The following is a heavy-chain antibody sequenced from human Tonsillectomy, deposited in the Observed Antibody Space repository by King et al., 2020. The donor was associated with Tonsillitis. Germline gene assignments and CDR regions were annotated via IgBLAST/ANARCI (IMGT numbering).Heavy chain of an antibody. CDR2: ISYDGSNK. CDR1: GFTFSSYA. CDR3: ARVGKSQVIDY. Sequence: VESGGGVVHPGRSLRLSCAASGFTFSSYAMHCVRAAPGKGLEWVAVISYDGSNKYYADSVKGRFTISRDNSKNTLYLQMNSLRAEDTAVYYCARVGKSQVIDYWGQGTLVTVSS. D-gene: IGHD2-21*01. V-gene: IGHV3-30-3*01. J-gene: IGHJ4*02.